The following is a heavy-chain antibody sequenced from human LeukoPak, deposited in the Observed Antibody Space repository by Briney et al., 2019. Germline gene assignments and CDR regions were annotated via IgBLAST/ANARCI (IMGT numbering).Heavy chain of an antibody. CDR1: GGSISTFY. CDR2: VYYSGST. J-gene: IGHJ4*02. D-gene: IGHD1-1*01. V-gene: IGHV4-59*08. CDR3: ARRVATTGRYYFDY. Sequence: SETLSLTCTVSGGSISTFYWTWIRQPPGKGLEWIGCVYYSGSTKYNPSLERRVTISVDASKNQFSLKLSSVTAADTAVYYCARRVATTGRYYFDYWGPGALVTVSS.